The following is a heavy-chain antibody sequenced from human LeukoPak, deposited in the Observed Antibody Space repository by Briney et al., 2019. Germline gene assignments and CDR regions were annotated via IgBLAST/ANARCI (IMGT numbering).Heavy chain of an antibody. CDR2: ISAYNGNT. Sequence: SVKVSCKASGYTFTSYGISWVRQAPGQGLEWMGWISAYNGNTNYAQKLQGRVTMTTDTSTSTAYMELRSLRSDDTAMYYCAREAEIVVVPAAIQKATYYYYMDVWGKGTKVTVSS. V-gene: IGHV1-18*01. J-gene: IGHJ6*03. CDR1: GYTFTSYG. CDR3: AREAEIVVVPAAIQKATYYYYMDV. D-gene: IGHD2-2*02.